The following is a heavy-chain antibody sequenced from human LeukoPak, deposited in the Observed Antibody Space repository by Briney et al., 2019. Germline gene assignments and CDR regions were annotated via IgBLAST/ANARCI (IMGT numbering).Heavy chain of an antibody. Sequence: GGSLRLSCAASGFTFDDYAMHWVRQALGKGLEWVSGISWNSGSIGYADSVKGRFTISRDNAKNSLYLQMNSLRAEDTALYYCAKDMYGSGSTSFDYWGQGTLVTVSS. CDR2: ISWNSGSI. CDR3: AKDMYGSGSTSFDY. D-gene: IGHD3-10*01. V-gene: IGHV3-9*01. J-gene: IGHJ4*02. CDR1: GFTFDDYA.